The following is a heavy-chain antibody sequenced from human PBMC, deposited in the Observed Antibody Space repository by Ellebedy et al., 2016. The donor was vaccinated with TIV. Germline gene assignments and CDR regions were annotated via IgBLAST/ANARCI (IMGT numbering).Heavy chain of an antibody. V-gene: IGHV1-2*02. CDR1: GYTFTGYH. CDR2: IYPYNGGT. CDR3: ARDPCSTTSCPWSDP. D-gene: IGHD2-2*01. J-gene: IGHJ5*02. Sequence: ASVKVSCKASGYTFTGYHIHWVRQAPGQGLEWMGWIYPYNGGTNYAQKFQGRVTITRDTSISTGYMELSGLKSDDTAVYYCARDPCSTTSCPWSDPWGQGTLVTVSS.